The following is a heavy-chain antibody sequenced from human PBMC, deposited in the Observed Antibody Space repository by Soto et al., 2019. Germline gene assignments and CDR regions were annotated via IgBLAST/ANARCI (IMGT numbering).Heavy chain of an antibody. CDR3: ARDTLSIAARPGYYYYGMDV. CDR2: IIPIFGTA. V-gene: IGHV1-69*12. D-gene: IGHD6-6*01. CDR1: GGTFSSYA. J-gene: IGHJ6*02. Sequence: QVQLVQSGAEVKKPGSSVKVSCKASGGTFSSYAISWVRQAPGQGLEWMGGIIPIFGTANYAQKFQGRVTITADESTSTACMELSSLRSEDTAVYYCARDTLSIAARPGYYYYGMDVWGQGTTVTVSS.